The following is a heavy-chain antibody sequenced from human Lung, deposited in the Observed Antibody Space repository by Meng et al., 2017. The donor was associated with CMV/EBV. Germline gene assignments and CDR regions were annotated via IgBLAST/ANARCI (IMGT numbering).Heavy chain of an antibody. CDR1: GGSFSGYY. D-gene: IGHD2/OR15-2a*01. J-gene: IGHJ4*02. CDR2: INHSGST. CDR3: ARGFLSFVRVFDY. Sequence: QGELQQGGAGLLKPPETLSLTCAVYGGSFSGYYWSWIRQPPGKGLEWIGEINHSGSTNYNPSLKSRVTISVDTSKNQFSLKLSSVTAADTAVYYCARGFLSFVRVFDYWGQGTLVTVSS. V-gene: IGHV4-34*01.